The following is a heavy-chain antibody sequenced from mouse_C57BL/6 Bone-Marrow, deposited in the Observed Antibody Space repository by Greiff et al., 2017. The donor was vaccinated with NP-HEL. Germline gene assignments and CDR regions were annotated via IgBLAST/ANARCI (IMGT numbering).Heavy chain of an antibody. V-gene: IGHV1-47*01. CDR1: GYTFTTYP. Sequence: QVHVKQSGAELVKPGASVKMSCKASGYTFTTYPIEWMKQNHGKSLEWIGNFHPYNDDTKYNEKFKGKATLTVEKSSSTVYLELSRLTSDDSAVYYCARRGDYGSSYAWFAYWGQGTLGTVSA. CDR2: FHPYNDDT. D-gene: IGHD1-1*01. J-gene: IGHJ3*01. CDR3: ARRGDYGSSYAWFAY.